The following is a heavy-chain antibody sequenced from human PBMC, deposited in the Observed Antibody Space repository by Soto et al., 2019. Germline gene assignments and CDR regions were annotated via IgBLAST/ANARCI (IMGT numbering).Heavy chain of an antibody. J-gene: IGHJ5*02. Sequence: ASVQVSCKASGYTFTDYFIHWVRQAPGQGFEWIGWINPHSRGTNYAQKFQGRVTMTRDTSNNTAYMELRGLRSDDTAVYYCARVTLKAGNWFDPWGQGTLVTVSS. CDR1: GYTFTDYF. CDR2: INPHSRGT. CDR3: ARVTLKAGNWFDP. V-gene: IGHV1-2*02.